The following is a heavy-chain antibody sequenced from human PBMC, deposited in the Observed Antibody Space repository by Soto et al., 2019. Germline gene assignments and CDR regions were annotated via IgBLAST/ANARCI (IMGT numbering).Heavy chain of an antibody. CDR2: IIPIFGTA. Sequence: GASVKVSCKASGGTFSSYAISWVRQAPGQGLEWMGGIIPIFGTANYAQKFQGRVTITADKSTSTAYMELSSLRSEDTAVYYCARRYNWNDYLGAFDIWGQGTMVTVSS. V-gene: IGHV1-69*06. D-gene: IGHD1-1*01. CDR1: GGTFSSYA. CDR3: ARRYNWNDYLGAFDI. J-gene: IGHJ3*02.